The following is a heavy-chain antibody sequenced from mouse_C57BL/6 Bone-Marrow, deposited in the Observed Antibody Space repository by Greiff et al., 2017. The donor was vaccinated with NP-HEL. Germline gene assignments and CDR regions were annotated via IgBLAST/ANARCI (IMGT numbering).Heavy chain of an antibody. V-gene: IGHV7-3*01. D-gene: IGHD2-3*01. CDR1: GFTFTDYY. Sequence: EVQRVESGGGLVQPGGSLSLSCAASGFTFTDYYMSWVRQPPGKALEWLGFIRNKANGYTTEYSASVKGRFTISRDNSQSILYLQMNALRAEDSATYYCARSSLYDGYYGGDYWGQGTTLTVSS. CDR3: ARSSLYDGYYGGDY. CDR2: IRNKANGYTT. J-gene: IGHJ2*01.